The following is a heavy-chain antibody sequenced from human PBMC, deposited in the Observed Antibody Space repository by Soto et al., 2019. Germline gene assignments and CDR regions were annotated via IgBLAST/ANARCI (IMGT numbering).Heavy chain of an antibody. D-gene: IGHD2-8*01. Sequence: QVQLVESGGGVVQPGRSQRLSCAASGFTFSSYAMHWVRQAPGKGLEWVAVISYDGSNKYYADSVKGRFTISRDNSKNTLYLQMNSLRAEDTAVYYCARDGVLMVYAVQGLDYWGQGTLVTVSS. V-gene: IGHV3-30-3*01. CDR3: ARDGVLMVYAVQGLDY. J-gene: IGHJ4*02. CDR1: GFTFSSYA. CDR2: ISYDGSNK.